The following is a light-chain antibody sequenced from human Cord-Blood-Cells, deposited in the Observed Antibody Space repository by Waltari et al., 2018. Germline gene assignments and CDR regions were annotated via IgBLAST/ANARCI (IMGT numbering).Light chain of an antibody. CDR3: QSADSSGTWV. V-gene: IGLV3-25*03. CDR2: KDS. Sequence: SYELTQPPSVSVSPGQTARITRSGDPLPKQYAYWYQPKPGQAPVLVIYKDSERPSGIPERFSGSSSGTTVTLTISGVQAEDEADYYCQSADSSGTWVFGGGTKLTVL. CDR1: PLPKQY. J-gene: IGLJ3*02.